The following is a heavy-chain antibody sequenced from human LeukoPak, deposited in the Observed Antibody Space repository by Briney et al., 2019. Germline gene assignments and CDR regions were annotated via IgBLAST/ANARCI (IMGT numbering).Heavy chain of an antibody. D-gene: IGHD1-26*01. V-gene: IGHV3-23*01. CDR1: GFTFSNYA. J-gene: IGHJ4*02. Sequence: GGSLRLSCAAPGFTFSNYAMSWVRQAPGKELEWVSVISGSGGTTYYADSLKGRFTISRDNSKNTLYLQMSSLRAEDTAVYYCAKECSGSYYSFDYWGQGTLVTVSS. CDR3: AKECSGSYYSFDY. CDR2: ISGSGGTT.